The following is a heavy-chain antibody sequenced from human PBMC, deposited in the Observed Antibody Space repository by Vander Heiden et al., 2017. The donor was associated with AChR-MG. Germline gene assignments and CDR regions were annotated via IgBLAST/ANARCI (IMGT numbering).Heavy chain of an antibody. V-gene: IGHV1-46*01. CDR1: GYTFTTYY. CDR2: INPSGGST. Sequence: QVQLAQSGAELKKHGASVKVSCKASGYTFTTYYMPWVRQAPGQGLEWMGIINPSGGSTSYAQRVQGRVTMTRDTSTSTVYMELSSLRSEDTAIYYCARVLGAVRGYAFDIWGQGTMVTVSS. J-gene: IGHJ3*02. D-gene: IGHD3-10*01. CDR3: ARVLGAVRGYAFDI.